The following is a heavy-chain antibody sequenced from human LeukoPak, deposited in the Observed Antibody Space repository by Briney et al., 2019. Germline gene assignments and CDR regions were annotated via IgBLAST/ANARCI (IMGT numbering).Heavy chain of an antibody. CDR2: ISAYNGNT. CDR3: ATAVPYYYDSSGYYGGAFDI. D-gene: IGHD3-22*01. V-gene: IGHV1-18*01. Sequence: ASVKVSSKASGYTFTSYGISWVRQAPGQGLEWMGWISAYNGNTNYAQKLQGRVTMTTDTSTSTAYMELRSLRSDDTAVYYCATAVPYYYDSSGYYGGAFDIWGQGTMVTVSS. J-gene: IGHJ3*02. CDR1: GYTFTSYG.